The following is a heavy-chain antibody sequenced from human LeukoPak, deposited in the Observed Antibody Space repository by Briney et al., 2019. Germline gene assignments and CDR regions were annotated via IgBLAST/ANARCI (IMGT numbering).Heavy chain of an antibody. D-gene: IGHD3-22*01. Sequence: GASVKVSCKASGGTFSSYAISWVRQAPGQGLEWMGRIIPIFGIANYAQKFQGRVTITADKSTSTAYMELSSLRSEDTAVYYCALSGDYYASSGVQHWGQGTLVTVSS. V-gene: IGHV1-69*04. J-gene: IGHJ1*01. CDR1: GGTFSSYA. CDR3: ALSGDYYASSGVQH. CDR2: IIPIFGIA.